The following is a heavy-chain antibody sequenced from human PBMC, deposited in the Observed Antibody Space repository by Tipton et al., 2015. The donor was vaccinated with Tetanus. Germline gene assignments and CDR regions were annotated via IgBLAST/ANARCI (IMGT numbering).Heavy chain of an antibody. J-gene: IGHJ4*02. Sequence: GSLRLSCAASGFTFSTYSMNWVRQAPGKGLEWVSSIGVSSSPTYYADSVKGRFTISRDNAKNSLLLQMNSLRAEDTAVYYCVRGGMMYADYWGQGTLVTVSS. V-gene: IGHV3-48*01. CDR1: GFTFSTYS. D-gene: IGHD2-8*01. CDR3: VRGGMMYADY. CDR2: IGVSSSPT.